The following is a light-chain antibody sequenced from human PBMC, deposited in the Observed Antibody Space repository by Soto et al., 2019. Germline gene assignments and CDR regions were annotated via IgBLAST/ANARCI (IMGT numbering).Light chain of an antibody. J-gene: IGKJ5*01. V-gene: IGKV3-11*01. CDR1: PSVTNY. CDR2: GAF. Sequence: EIVLTQSPATLSLSPGERATRSFRASPSVTNYLAWYQQKPGQAPRLLIYGAFNRATGIPARFSGSGSGTDFTLTISSLEPEDFAVYYCQQRNIWPPVTFGQGTRLEIK. CDR3: QQRNIWPPVT.